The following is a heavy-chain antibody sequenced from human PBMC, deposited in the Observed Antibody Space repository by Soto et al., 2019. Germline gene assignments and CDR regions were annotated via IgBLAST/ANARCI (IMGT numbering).Heavy chain of an antibody. CDR3: AREPEDGVPGDY. Sequence: VQLVQSGTEVKEPGASVRVSCKASGYTFTAHSLHWARQAPGQGLEWMGWIIVSHDWPRYAPQFQRRLTFETDTIGTTSYTHLTRLTPDDTAVYFCAREPEDGVPGDYWGQGTPVVVSS. V-gene: IGHV1-3*01. CDR2: IIVSHDWP. J-gene: IGHJ4*02. CDR1: GYTFTAHS. D-gene: IGHD2-8*01.